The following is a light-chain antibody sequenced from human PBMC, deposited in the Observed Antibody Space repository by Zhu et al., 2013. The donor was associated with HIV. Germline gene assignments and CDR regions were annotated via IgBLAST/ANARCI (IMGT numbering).Light chain of an antibody. J-gene: IGKJ4*01. CDR3: QQYNSYSPT. CDR2: GAS. V-gene: IGKV3-15*01. CDR1: QSVGSN. Sequence: EIVMTQSPATLSVSPGERATLSCRASQSVGSNLAWYQQKPGQAPRLLISGASTRATGIPARFSGSGSGTEFTLIISSLQPDDFATYYCQQYNSYSPTFGGGPRWRSN.